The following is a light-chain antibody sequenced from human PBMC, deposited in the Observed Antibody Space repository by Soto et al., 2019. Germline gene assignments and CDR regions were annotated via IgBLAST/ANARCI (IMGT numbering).Light chain of an antibody. J-gene: IGLJ1*01. V-gene: IGLV1-51*01. Sequence: QSVLTQPPSVSAAPGQKVTISCSGSSSNIGHNYVFWYQQFPGTAPKLLISDNDKRPSGIPDRFSGSRSGTSATLGITGLQTEDEADYYCARWDTGLSAGVFGTGTKVTVL. CDR2: DND. CDR1: SSNIGHNY. CDR3: ARWDTGLSAGV.